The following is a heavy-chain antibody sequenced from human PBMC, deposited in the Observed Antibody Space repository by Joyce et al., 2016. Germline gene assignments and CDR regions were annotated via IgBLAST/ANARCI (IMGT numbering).Heavy chain of an antibody. CDR3: ARALGGCSGGTCEWSSDAFDI. CDR1: GNTFTSSA. D-gene: IGHD2-15*01. J-gene: IGHJ3*02. Sequence: QVQLVQSGAEVKKPGASVKVSCKASGNTFTSSAIHWVRQAPGQGLEWMGWINTGNGNAKVSHQFTGRVTISSDTSASIGYMELSSLRSEDTSLYYCARALGGCSGGTCEWSSDAFDIWGQGTMVTVSS. CDR2: INTGNGNA. V-gene: IGHV1-3*04.